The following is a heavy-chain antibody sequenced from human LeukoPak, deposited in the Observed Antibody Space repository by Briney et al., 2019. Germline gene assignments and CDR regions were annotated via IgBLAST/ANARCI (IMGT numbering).Heavy chain of an antibody. CDR1: GGAISSYY. Sequence: SETLSLTCTVSGGAISSYYWSWIRQPPGKGLEWIGYIYYSGGTNYNPSLNSRVTISIDTSKIQFSLSLSSVTAADTAVYFCARGSATGRPNFDYWGQGTLVTVSS. CDR3: ARGSATGRPNFDY. CDR2: IYYSGGT. D-gene: IGHD6-6*01. V-gene: IGHV4-59*01. J-gene: IGHJ4*02.